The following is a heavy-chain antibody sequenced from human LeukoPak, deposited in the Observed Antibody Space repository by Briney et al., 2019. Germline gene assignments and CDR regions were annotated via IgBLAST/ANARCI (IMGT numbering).Heavy chain of an antibody. V-gene: IGHV3-30*02. CDR2: IRYDGSNK. CDR3: AKGGYFDIENWFDP. D-gene: IGHD3-9*01. J-gene: IGHJ5*02. Sequence: PGGSLRLSCAASGFTFSSYGMHWVRQAPGKGLEWVAFIRYDGSNKYYADSVKGRFTISRDNSKNTLYLQMNSLRAEDTAVYYCAKGGYFDIENWFDPWGQGTLVTVSS. CDR1: GFTFSSYG.